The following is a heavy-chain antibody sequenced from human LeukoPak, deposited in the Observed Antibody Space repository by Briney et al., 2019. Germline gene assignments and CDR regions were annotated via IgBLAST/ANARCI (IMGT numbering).Heavy chain of an antibody. CDR1: GFTFDDYC. CDR3: AREHDLWHEGGNWFDA. V-gene: IGHV3-23*01. D-gene: IGHD3-3*01. J-gene: IGHJ5*02. CDR2: LSAGKQIP. Sequence: GGSLRLSCAASGFTFDDYCMSWVRQAPGKGLEWVSALSAGKQIPYYADSVKGRFTVTRDNSKNTLYLQLSSLRSEDTAVYYCAREHDLWHEGGNWFDAWGQGSLVTVSS.